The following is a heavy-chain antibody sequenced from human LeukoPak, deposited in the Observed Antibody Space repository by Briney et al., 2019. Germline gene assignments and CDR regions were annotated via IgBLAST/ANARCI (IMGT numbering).Heavy chain of an antibody. J-gene: IGHJ4*02. CDR3: AREMDIAMVFDY. CDR2: INTDGSSA. Sequence: GGSLRLSCAASGFTFSGYWMHWVRQAPGKGLVWVSRINTDGSSAWYADSVKGRFTISRDNAKNTLYLQMNSLRAEDTALYFCAREMDIAMVFDYWGQGTMVTVSS. D-gene: IGHD5-18*01. V-gene: IGHV3-74*01. CDR1: GFTFSGYW.